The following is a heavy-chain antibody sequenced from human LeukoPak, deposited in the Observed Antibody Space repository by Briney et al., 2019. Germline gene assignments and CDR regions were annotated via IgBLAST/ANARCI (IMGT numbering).Heavy chain of an antibody. Sequence: LGDSLRISCKGSGSSFTSYWISGVRQLPGKGREWLGRIEPSDSYTNYSPSFQGHVTISADQSTSTAYLQWSSLKASDTAMYYCARLGEYSRTNWGQGTLVPVSS. V-gene: IGHV5-10-1*01. CDR2: IEPSDSYT. J-gene: IGHJ4*02. CDR1: GSSFTSYW. CDR3: ARLGEYSRTN. D-gene: IGHD6-6*01.